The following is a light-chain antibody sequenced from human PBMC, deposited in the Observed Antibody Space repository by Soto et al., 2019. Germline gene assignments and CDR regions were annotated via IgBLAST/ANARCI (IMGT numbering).Light chain of an antibody. CDR1: SSDVGGYNY. CDR2: DVF. J-gene: IGLJ1*01. V-gene: IGLV2-14*03. Sequence: QSVLTQDASVAGAPGQSITISCTGTSSDVGGYNYVSWYQHHPGKAPKRMIYDVFTRPSGVSNRFSGSKSGNTASLTISALQAEDEADYYCTSWTSTSTYVFGSGTRSPS. CDR3: TSWTSTSTYV.